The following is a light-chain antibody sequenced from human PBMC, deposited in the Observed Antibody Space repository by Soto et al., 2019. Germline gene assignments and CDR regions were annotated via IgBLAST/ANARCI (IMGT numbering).Light chain of an antibody. V-gene: IGLV2-11*01. CDR3: CSYADSYTYV. CDR2: DVT. J-gene: IGLJ1*01. Sequence: QSVLTQPRSVSGSPGQSVTISCTGTSSDVGGYNYVSWYQQHPGKAPKLMIYDVTKRPSGVPDRFSGSKSGNTASLTISGLQAEDEADYYCCSYADSYTYVFGTGTKVTVL. CDR1: SSDVGGYNY.